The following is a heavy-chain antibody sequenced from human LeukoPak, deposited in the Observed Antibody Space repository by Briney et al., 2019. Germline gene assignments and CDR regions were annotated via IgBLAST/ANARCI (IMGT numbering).Heavy chain of an antibody. V-gene: IGHV4-30-4*08. J-gene: IGHJ3*02. CDR1: GGSISSGGYY. CDR3: SRLVSSSSIQDAFDI. D-gene: IGHD6-6*01. Sequence: SETLSLTCTVSGGSISSGGYYWSWIRQHPGKGLEWIGNIYYSGSTYYNPSLKSRVTISVDTPKNQFSLKLNSVTAADTAVYYCSRLVSSSSIQDAFDIWGQGTMVTVSS. CDR2: IYYSGST.